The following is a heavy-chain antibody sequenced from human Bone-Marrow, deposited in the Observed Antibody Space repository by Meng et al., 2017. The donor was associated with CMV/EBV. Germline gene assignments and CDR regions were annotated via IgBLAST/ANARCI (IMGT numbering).Heavy chain of an antibody. D-gene: IGHD3-3*01. CDR1: GYTFTSYG. Sequence: ASVKVSCKASGYTFTSYGISWVRQAPGQGLEWMGWISAYNGNTNYAQKLQGRVTMTTDTSTSTAYMELSRLRSDDTAVYYCARDRGPGGDFWSGYYSYYYYGMDVWGQGTTVTVSS. V-gene: IGHV1-18*01. CDR2: ISAYNGNT. CDR3: ARDRGPGGDFWSGYYSYYYYGMDV. J-gene: IGHJ6*02.